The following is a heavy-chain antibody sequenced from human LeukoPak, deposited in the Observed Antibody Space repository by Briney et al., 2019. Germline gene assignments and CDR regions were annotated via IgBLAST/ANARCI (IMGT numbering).Heavy chain of an antibody. D-gene: IGHD6-19*01. CDR1: GFTFSTYA. CDR2: ISGSGGST. CDR3: AKGNSGPPYYFDY. J-gene: IGHJ4*02. Sequence: GGSLRLSCAAPGFTFSTYAIHWVRQAPGKGLEWVSAISGSGGSTYYADSVKGRFTISRDNSKNTLYLQMNSLRAEDTAVYYCAKGNSGPPYYFDYWGQGTLVTVSS. V-gene: IGHV3-23*01.